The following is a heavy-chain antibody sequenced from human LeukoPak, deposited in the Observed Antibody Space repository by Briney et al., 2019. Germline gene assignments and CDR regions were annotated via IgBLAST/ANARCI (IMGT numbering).Heavy chain of an antibody. J-gene: IGHJ4*02. D-gene: IGHD3-22*01. CDR1: GGSISSHY. V-gene: IGHV4-59*11. CDR2: IYYSGST. CDR3: ARDLGYDRSGYFYPFDY. Sequence: SETLSLTCTVSGGSISSHYWSWIRQPPGKGLEWIGYIYYSGSTTYNPSLKSRVTISVDTSGNQFSLKLSSVTAADTAVYYCARDLGYDRSGYFYPFDYWGQGTLVTVSS.